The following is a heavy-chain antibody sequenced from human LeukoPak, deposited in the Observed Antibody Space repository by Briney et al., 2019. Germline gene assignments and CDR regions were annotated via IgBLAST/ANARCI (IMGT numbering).Heavy chain of an antibody. Sequence: GGSLRLSCAASGFTFSTHAIHWVRQAPGKGLEWVAVISYDGSNKYYADSVKGRFTISRDNSKNTLYLQMNSLRAEDTAVYYCATTEEVRYFLFDYWGQGTLVTVSS. D-gene: IGHD2/OR15-2a*01. CDR2: ISYDGSNK. CDR3: ATTEEVRYFLFDY. J-gene: IGHJ4*02. V-gene: IGHV3-30-3*01. CDR1: GFTFSTHA.